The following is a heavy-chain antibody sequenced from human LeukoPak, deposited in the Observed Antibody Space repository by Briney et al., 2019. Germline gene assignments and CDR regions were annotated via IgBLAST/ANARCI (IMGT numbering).Heavy chain of an antibody. CDR1: GGSTSSSSYY. V-gene: IGHV4-39*01. Sequence: PSETLSLTCTVSGGSTSSSSYYWGWIRQPPGKGLEWIGSIYYSGSTYYNPSLKSRVTISVDTSKNQFSLKLSSVTAADTAVYYCASPNDYGDYFDYWGQGTLVTVSS. D-gene: IGHD4-17*01. CDR2: IYYSGST. CDR3: ASPNDYGDYFDY. J-gene: IGHJ4*02.